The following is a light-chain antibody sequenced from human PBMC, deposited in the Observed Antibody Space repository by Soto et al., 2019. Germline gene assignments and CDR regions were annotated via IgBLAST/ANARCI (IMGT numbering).Light chain of an antibody. V-gene: IGLV1-44*01. J-gene: IGLJ2*01. CDR3: AAWDDSLNGVV. CDR1: SSNIGSKT. Sequence: QSVLTQPPSASGTPGQRVTISCSGSSSNIGSKTVNWYQQLPGTAPKLLIYSNNQRPSGVPDRFSGSKSGTSASLAISGLKSEDEADYHCAAWDDSLNGVVFGGGTKLTVL. CDR2: SNN.